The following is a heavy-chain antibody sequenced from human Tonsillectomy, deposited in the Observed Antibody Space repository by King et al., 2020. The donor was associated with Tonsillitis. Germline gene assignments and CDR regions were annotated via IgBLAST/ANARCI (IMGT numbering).Heavy chain of an antibody. CDR1: GGSFSGYY. Sequence: VQLQQWGAGLLKPSETLSLTCAVYGGSFSGYYWSWIRQPPGKGLEWIGEINHSGSTNYNPSLKSRVTISVDTSKNQFSLKLSSVTAADTAVYYCARFPGQTGRRTHTGKEGYNWFDPWGQGTLVTVSS. J-gene: IGHJ5*02. D-gene: IGHD1-14*01. CDR3: ARFPGQTGRRTHTGKEGYNWFDP. V-gene: IGHV4-34*01. CDR2: INHSGST.